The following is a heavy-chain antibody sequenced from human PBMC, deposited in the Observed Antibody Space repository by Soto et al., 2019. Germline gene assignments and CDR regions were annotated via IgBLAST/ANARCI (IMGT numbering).Heavy chain of an antibody. V-gene: IGHV3-9*01. CDR1: GFTFDDYA. Sequence: EVQLVESGGGLVQPGRSLRLSCAASGFTFDDYAMHWVRQAPGKGLEWVSGISWNSGSIGYADSVKGRFTISRDNAKNSLYLQMNSLRAEDTALYYCAKGFERGYYYYYDMDVWGKGTTVTVSS. CDR3: AKGFERGYYYYYDMDV. J-gene: IGHJ6*03. CDR2: ISWNSGSI.